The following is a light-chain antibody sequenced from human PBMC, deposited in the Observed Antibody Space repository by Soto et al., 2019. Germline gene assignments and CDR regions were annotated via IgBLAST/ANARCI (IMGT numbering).Light chain of an antibody. CDR2: DLS. CDR1: QDISNY. Sequence: DIQMTQSPSSLSASVGDRVTITCQASQDISNYLNWYQQKPGKAPKLLIYDLSNLEGGVPSRFSGSGSETEFTFTISSLEPEDIATYYCHHYASLPYGFGQGTKLEI. V-gene: IGKV1-33*01. J-gene: IGKJ2*03. CDR3: HHYASLPYG.